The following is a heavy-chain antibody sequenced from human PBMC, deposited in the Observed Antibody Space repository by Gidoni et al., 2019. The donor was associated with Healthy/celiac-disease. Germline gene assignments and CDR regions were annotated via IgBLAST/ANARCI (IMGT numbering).Heavy chain of an antibody. J-gene: IGHJ6*02. V-gene: IGHV3-15*01. CDR1: GFTVSNAW. CDR3: TTDRGILFDYYYGMDV. CDR2: IKSKTDGGTT. Sequence: EVQLVESGGGLVKPGGSLRLSCAASGFTVSNAWMSWVRQAPGKGLECVGRIKSKTDGGTTDYAAPVKCRFTISRDDSKNTLYLQMNSLKTEDTAVYYCTTDRGILFDYYYGMDVWGQGTTVTVSS. D-gene: IGHD2-15*01.